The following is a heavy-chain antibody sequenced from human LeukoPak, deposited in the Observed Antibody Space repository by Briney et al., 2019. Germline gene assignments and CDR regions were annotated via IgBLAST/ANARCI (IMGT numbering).Heavy chain of an antibody. J-gene: IGHJ4*02. CDR3: AREGVIGDGYNFFDY. Sequence: GASVKVSCKASGYTFTGYYMHWVRQAPGQGLEWMGWIGPNSGGTNYAQNFQGRVTMTRDTSVSTAYMELSSLRSDDTALYYCAREGVIGDGYNFFDYWGQGTLVTVSS. V-gene: IGHV1-2*02. CDR2: IGPNSGGT. D-gene: IGHD5-24*01. CDR1: GYTFTGYY.